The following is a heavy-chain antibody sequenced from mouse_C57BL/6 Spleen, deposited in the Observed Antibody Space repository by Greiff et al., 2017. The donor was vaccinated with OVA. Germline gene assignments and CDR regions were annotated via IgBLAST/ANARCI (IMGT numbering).Heavy chain of an antibody. CDR2: INPNNGGT. D-gene: IGHD3-1*01. J-gene: IGHJ2*01. CDR1: GYTFTDYY. V-gene: IGHV1-26*01. Sequence: VQLQQSGPELVKPGASVKISCKASGYTFTDYYMNWVKQSHGKSLEWIGDINPNNGGTSYNQKFKGKATLTVDKSSSTAYMELRGLTSEDSAVYYCARSGYWGQGTTLTVSS. CDR3: ARSGY.